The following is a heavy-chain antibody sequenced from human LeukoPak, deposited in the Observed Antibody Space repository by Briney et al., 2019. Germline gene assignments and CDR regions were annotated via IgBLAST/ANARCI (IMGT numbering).Heavy chain of an antibody. V-gene: IGHV4-34*01. D-gene: IGHD3-22*01. CDR1: GGSFSGYY. J-gene: IGHJ4*02. CDR2: VNDSGSA. CDR3: ASSYYDTVGFSPFDY. Sequence: SETLSLTCAVYGGSFSGYYWSWIRQTPLKGLEWLGQVNDSGSANYNPSLRSRVTMSVDTSKNQFFMKLTSVTAADTAVYFCASSYYDTVGFSPFDYWGQGTLVTVSS.